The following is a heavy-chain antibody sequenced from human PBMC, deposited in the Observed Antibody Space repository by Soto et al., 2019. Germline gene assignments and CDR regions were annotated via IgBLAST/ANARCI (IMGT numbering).Heavy chain of an antibody. Sequence: QITLKESGPPLVKPTQTLTLTCTFSGFSLSTSGVGVGWIRQPPGKALEWLALIYWDDDKRYSPSLKSRLTITTDTSKNQVVLTMTNMDPVDTATYYCAHSGYSSGWYGWYYFDYWGQGTLVTVSS. CDR2: IYWDDDK. CDR1: GFSLSTSGVG. CDR3: AHSGYSSGWYGWYYFDY. V-gene: IGHV2-5*02. J-gene: IGHJ4*02. D-gene: IGHD6-19*01.